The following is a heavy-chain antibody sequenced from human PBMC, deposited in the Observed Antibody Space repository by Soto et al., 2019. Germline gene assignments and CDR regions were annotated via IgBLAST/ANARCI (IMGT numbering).Heavy chain of an antibody. CDR1: GYIFTNYA. J-gene: IGHJ4*02. CDR3: ARDRTTSSTRQFDY. V-gene: IGHV1-3*01. D-gene: IGHD4-17*01. CDR2: INAGTGNT. Sequence: ASVKVSCKASGYIFTNYAIHWVRQAPGQRLEWMGWINAGTGNTRYSQKFQGRITISTDASASTAYIDLNSLRSEDTAVYYCARDRTTSSTRQFDYWGQGSLVTVYS.